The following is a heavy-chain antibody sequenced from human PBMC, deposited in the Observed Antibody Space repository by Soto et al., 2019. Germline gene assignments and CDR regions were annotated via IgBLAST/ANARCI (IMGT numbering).Heavy chain of an antibody. CDR2: ISPYNGHT. V-gene: IGHV1-18*01. CDR1: GYTFTNYG. D-gene: IGHD5-12*01. J-gene: IGHJ4*02. Sequence: QVQLAQSGGEVKKLGASLKVSCKASGYTFTNYGISWVRQAPGQGLGWMGWISPYNGHTNSAQKFQDRMSMTTDTSTATAYMELRRLRTDDTAVYYCARDHPFIVATMSIDFWGQGTLVSVSS. CDR3: ARDHPFIVATMSIDF.